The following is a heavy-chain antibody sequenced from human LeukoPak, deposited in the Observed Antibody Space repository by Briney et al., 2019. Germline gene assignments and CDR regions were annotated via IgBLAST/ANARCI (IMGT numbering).Heavy chain of an antibody. CDR3: ARTPAANDYYYYYMDV. CDR2: IYYSGST. J-gene: IGHJ6*03. Sequence: SETLSLTCTVFGGSISSHYWSWIRQPPGKGLEWIGYIYYSGSTNYNPSLKSRVTISVDTSKNQFSLKLSSVTAADTAVYYCARTPAANDYYYYYMDVWGKGTTVTVSS. D-gene: IGHD2-2*01. V-gene: IGHV4-59*11. CDR1: GGSISSHY.